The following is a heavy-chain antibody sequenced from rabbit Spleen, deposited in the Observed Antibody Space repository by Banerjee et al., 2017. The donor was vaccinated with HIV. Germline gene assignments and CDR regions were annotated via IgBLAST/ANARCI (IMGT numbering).Heavy chain of an antibody. CDR3: ARDLAGAIGWNFYL. Sequence: QEQLEESGRGLVRPEGSLTLACKASGFSFSDRDVMCWVRQAPGKGLEWIACINTATGKDVYANWVNGRFTISRTSSTTVTLQMTSLAAADTATYFCARDLAGAIGWNFYLWGQGTLVTVS. V-gene: IGHV1S45*01. CDR2: INTATGKD. J-gene: IGHJ4*01. D-gene: IGHD4-1*01. CDR1: GFSFSDRDV.